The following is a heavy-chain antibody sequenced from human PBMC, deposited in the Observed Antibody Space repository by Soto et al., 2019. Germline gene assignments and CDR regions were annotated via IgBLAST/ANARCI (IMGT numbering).Heavy chain of an antibody. Sequence: GGSLRLSCAASGFTFSSYAMSWVRPAPGKGLEWVSAISGSGGSTYYADSVKGRFTISRDNSKNTLYLQMNSLRAEDTAVYYCAKDHSYCSGGSCYYWFDPWGQGTLVTVSS. CDR2: ISGSGGST. CDR3: AKDHSYCSGGSCYYWFDP. J-gene: IGHJ5*02. V-gene: IGHV3-23*01. CDR1: GFTFSSYA. D-gene: IGHD2-15*01.